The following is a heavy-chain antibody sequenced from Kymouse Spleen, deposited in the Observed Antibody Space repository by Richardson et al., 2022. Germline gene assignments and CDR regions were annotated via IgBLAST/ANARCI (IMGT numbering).Heavy chain of an antibody. CDR1: GFTFSSYG. V-gene: IGHV3-30*18. CDR2: ISYDGSNK. D-gene: IGHD3-10*01. J-gene: IGHJ6*02. CDR3: AKGYYGSGSYYNYYYYGMDV. Sequence: QVQLVESGGGVVQPGRSLRLSCAASGFTFSSYGMHWVRQAPGKGLEWVAVISYDGSNKYYADSVKGRFTISRDNSKNTLYLQMNSLRAEDTAVYYCAKGYYGSGSYYNYYYYGMDVWGQGTTVTVSS.